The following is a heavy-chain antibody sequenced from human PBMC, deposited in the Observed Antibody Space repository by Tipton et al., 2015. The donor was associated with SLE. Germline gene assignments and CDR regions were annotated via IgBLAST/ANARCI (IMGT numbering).Heavy chain of an antibody. D-gene: IGHD1-1*01. V-gene: IGHV4-34*01. Sequence: LRLSCTVSGGPISSYYWSWIRQAPGKGLEWMGEINHSGSTNYNPSLKSRVTISVDTSKSQFSLKLSSVTAADTAVYYCARRSQLNRFDYWRQGTLVTASS. J-gene: IGHJ4*02. CDR1: GGPISSYY. CDR2: INHSGST. CDR3: ARRSQLNRFDY.